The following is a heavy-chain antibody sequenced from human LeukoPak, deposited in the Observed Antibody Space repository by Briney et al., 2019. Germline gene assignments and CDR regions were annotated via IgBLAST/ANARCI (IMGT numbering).Heavy chain of an antibody. CDR1: GFTFNSNG. J-gene: IGHJ4*02. CDR2: ISSSSSYI. D-gene: IGHD1-7*01. Sequence: PGGSLRLSCAASGFTFNSNGMSWVRQAPGKGLEWVSSISSSSSYIYYADSVKGRFTISRDNAKNSLYLQMNSLRAEDTAVYYCATNWNFRFDYWGQGTLVAVSS. CDR3: ATNWNFRFDY. V-gene: IGHV3-21*01.